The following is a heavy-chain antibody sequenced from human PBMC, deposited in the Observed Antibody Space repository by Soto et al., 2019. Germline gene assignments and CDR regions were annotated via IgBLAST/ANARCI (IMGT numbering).Heavy chain of an antibody. CDR2: INAGNGNT. Sequence: GASVKVSCKASGYTFTSYAIHWVRQAPGQRLEWMGWINAGNGNTKYSQKFQGRVTITRDTSASTAYMELSSLRSEDTAVYYCARDTYCGGDCQPIDYWGQGTLVTVSS. CDR3: ARDTYCGGDCQPIDY. J-gene: IGHJ4*02. V-gene: IGHV1-3*01. D-gene: IGHD2-21*02. CDR1: GYTFTSYA.